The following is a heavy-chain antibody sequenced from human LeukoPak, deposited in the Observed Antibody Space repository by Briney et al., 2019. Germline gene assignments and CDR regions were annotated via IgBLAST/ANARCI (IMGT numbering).Heavy chain of an antibody. V-gene: IGHV4-39*07. D-gene: IGHD2-8*02. Sequence: SETLSLTCTVSGGSISGSSYYWGWIRQPPGKGLEWIGSIYYSGSTYYNPSLKSRVTISVDTSKNQFSLTLSSVTAADTAVYYCARDSLLSLDYWGQGTLVTVSS. CDR1: GGSISGSSYY. J-gene: IGHJ4*02. CDR3: ARDSLLSLDY. CDR2: IYYSGST.